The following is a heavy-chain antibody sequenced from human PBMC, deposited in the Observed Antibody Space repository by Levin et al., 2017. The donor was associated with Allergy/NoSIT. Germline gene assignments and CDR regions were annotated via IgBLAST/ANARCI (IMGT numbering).Heavy chain of an antibody. CDR3: TRDSVGGYSLSWKFEVYGLDV. D-gene: IGHD5-18*01. CDR1: GFSFEDYA. Sequence: GGSLRLSCEVSGFSFEDYAMHWVRQVPGKGLEWVAGISWSSHSLGYADSVKGRLTIFRDNAKNSLYLQMYSLRLEDTAVYYCTRDSVGGYSLSWKFEVYGLDVWGHGTAVTV. J-gene: IGHJ6*02. CDR2: ISWSSHSL. V-gene: IGHV3-9*01.